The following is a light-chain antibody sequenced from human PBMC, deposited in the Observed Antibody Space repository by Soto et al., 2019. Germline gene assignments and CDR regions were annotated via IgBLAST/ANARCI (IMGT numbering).Light chain of an antibody. J-gene: IGKJ3*01. V-gene: IGKV3-11*01. Sequence: EIVLTQSPATLSLSPGERATLSCRASQTVSRHLAWYQQKPGQAPRLLIYDTSNRATGIPARFSGSGSGTDFTHTISGLETEDLAVFYCQQRGNLPPGFTFGPGPSVDMK. CDR3: QQRGNLPPGFT. CDR2: DTS. CDR1: QTVSRH.